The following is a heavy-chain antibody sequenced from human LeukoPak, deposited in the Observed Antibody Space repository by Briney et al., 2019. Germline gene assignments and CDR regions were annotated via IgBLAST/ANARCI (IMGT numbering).Heavy chain of an antibody. V-gene: IGHV5-51*01. Sequence: GESLKISCKGSGYSFISYWIGWVRQMPGKGLEWMGIIYPGDSDTRYSPSFQGQVTISADKPISTAFLQWSSLKASDTAMYYCARQGITIFGVVTQDAFDIWGQGTMVTVSS. CDR3: ARQGITIFGVVTQDAFDI. CDR2: IYPGDSDT. D-gene: IGHD3-3*01. J-gene: IGHJ3*02. CDR1: GYSFISYW.